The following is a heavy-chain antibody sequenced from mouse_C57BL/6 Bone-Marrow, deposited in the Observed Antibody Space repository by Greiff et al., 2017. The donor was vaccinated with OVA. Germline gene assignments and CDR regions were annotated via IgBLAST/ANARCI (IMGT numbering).Heavy chain of an antibody. J-gene: IGHJ3*01. Sequence: QVQLKQPGAELVKPGASVKLSCKASGYTFTSYWMHWVKQRPGRGLEWIGRIDPKSGGTKYNEKFKSKATLTVDKPSSTAYMQLSSLTSEDSAVYYCARDGYYVLAYWGQGTLVTVSA. D-gene: IGHD2-3*01. CDR3: ARDGYYVLAY. CDR1: GYTFTSYW. V-gene: IGHV1-72*01. CDR2: IDPKSGGT.